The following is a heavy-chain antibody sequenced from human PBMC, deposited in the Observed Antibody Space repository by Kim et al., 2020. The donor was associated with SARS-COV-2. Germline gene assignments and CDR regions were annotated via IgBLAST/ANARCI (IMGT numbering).Heavy chain of an antibody. J-gene: IGHJ4*02. Sequence: GGSLRLSCAASGFTFSSYAMHWVRQAPGKGLEWVAVISYDGSNKYYADSVKGRFTISRDNSKNTLYLQMNSLRAEDTAVYYCARNWEYFDYWGQGTLVTVSS. V-gene: IGHV3-30-3*01. CDR2: ISYDGSNK. D-gene: IGHD1-26*01. CDR1: GFTFSSYA. CDR3: ARNWEYFDY.